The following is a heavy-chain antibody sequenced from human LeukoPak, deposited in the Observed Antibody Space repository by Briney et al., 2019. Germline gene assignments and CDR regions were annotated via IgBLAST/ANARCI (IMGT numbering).Heavy chain of an antibody. CDR1: GFTFSSYW. D-gene: IGHD1-14*01. V-gene: IGHV3-74*01. J-gene: IGHJ4*02. CDR3: ARSNQADDY. CDR2: INPGGSSI. Sequence: GGSLRLSCAASGFTFSSYWMHWVRQAPGKGLVWVARINPGGSSITYADSVKGRFTISRDNAKNTLHLQMDSLRAEDTGVYYCARSNQADDYWGQGTLVTVSS.